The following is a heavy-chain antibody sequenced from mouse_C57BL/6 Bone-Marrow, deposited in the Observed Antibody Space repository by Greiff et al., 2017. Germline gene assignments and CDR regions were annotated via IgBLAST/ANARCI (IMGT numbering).Heavy chain of an antibody. Sequence: QVQLQQSGAELVRPGASVKLSCKASGYTFTDYYINWVKQRPGQGLEWIARIYPGSGNTYYNEKFKGKATLTAEKSSSTAYMQLSSLTSEDSAVYFCARGDGYDYWGQGTTLTVSS. J-gene: IGHJ2*01. CDR1: GYTFTDYY. D-gene: IGHD2-3*01. CDR3: ARGDGYDY. CDR2: IYPGSGNT. V-gene: IGHV1-76*01.